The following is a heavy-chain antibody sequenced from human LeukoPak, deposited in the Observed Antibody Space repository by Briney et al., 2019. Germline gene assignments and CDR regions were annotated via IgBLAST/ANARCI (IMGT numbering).Heavy chain of an antibody. J-gene: IGHJ3*02. CDR1: GGSISSGGHY. D-gene: IGHD7-27*01. CDR3: ARNILGSDTFDI. V-gene: IGHV4-31*03. Sequence: KASQILSLTCTVSGGSISSGGHYWSWIRQHPGRGLEWIGYIYFSGSTYYNPSLKSRVTISLDTSKNQFSLKPNSVTAADTAMYYCARNILGSDTFDIWGQGTLVTVSS. CDR2: IYFSGST.